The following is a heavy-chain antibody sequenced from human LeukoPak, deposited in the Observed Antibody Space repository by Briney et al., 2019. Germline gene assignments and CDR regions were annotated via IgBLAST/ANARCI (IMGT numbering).Heavy chain of an antibody. CDR1: GFTFDDYA. CDR3: AKGYCSSTSCYGIDY. J-gene: IGHJ4*02. CDR2: ISWNSGSI. V-gene: IGHV3-9*01. Sequence: PGGSLRLSCAASGFTFDDYAMHWVRHAPGKGLEWVSGISWNSGSIGYADSVKGRFTISRDNAKNSLYLQMNSLRAEDTALYYCAKGYCSSTSCYGIDYWGQGTLVTVSS. D-gene: IGHD2-2*01.